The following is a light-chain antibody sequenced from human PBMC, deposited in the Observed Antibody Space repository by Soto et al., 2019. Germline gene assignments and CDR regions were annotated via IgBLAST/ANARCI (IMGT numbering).Light chain of an antibody. CDR1: QSVSSY. J-gene: IGKJ4*01. CDR3: QQRSGA. Sequence: EIVLTQSPATLSLSPGERATLSCRASQSVSSYLAWYQQKPGQAPRLLIYDASNRATGIPARFSGSGSGTDFTLTISSLEPEDFAVYYCQQRSGAFGGGNKVEIK. V-gene: IGKV3-11*01. CDR2: DAS.